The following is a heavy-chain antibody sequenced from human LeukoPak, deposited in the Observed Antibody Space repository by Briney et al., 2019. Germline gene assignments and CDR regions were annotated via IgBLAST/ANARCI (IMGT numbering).Heavy chain of an antibody. CDR2: IYYTGST. CDR1: GGSIRGGTYY. J-gene: IGHJ4*02. CDR3: ARDRSQRYFDWLLWIPPVPIGPDFDY. V-gene: IGHV4-39*07. Sequence: PSETLSLTCSVSGGSIRGGTYYWGWIRQPPGKGLEWIGTIYYTGSTYYNRALKSRVTISVDTSKNQFSLKLSSVTAADTAVYYCARDRSQRYFDWLLWIPPVPIGPDFDYWGQGTLVTVSS. D-gene: IGHD3-9*01.